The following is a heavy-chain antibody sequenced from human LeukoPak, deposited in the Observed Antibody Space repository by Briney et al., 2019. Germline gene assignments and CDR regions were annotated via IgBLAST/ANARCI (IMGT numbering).Heavy chain of an antibody. J-gene: IGHJ5*02. CDR1: GGSISSGSYY. CDR2: IYTSGST. D-gene: IGHD4-17*01. Sequence: SETLPLTCTVSGGSISSGSYYWSWIRQPAGKGLEWIGRIYTSGSTNYNPSLKSRVTISVDTSKNQFSLKLSSVTAADTAVYYCARDRGGDYLSWFDPWGQGTLVTVSS. V-gene: IGHV4-61*02. CDR3: ARDRGGDYLSWFDP.